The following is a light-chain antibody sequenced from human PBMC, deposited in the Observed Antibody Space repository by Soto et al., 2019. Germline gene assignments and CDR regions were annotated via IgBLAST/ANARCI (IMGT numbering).Light chain of an antibody. V-gene: IGKV3-20*01. CDR3: QQYDTSLYT. Sequence: EIVLTQSPGTLSLSPGERATLSCRASQSVSSSYVAWYQQKPGQAPRLRIYGASSRATGIPDRFSGSGSGTDFTLTISRLEPEDFAVYYCQQYDTSLYTFGQGTKLEIK. CDR2: GAS. J-gene: IGKJ2*01. CDR1: QSVSSSY.